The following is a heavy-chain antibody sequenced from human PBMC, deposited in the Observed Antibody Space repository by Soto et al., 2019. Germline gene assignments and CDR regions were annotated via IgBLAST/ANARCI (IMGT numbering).Heavy chain of an antibody. D-gene: IGHD3-10*01. CDR3: AREGVTMVRGVFDY. V-gene: IGHV4-30-4*01. CDR2: IYYSGST. CDR1: GGSVSSGDYY. J-gene: IGHJ4*02. Sequence: LYVTCTVSGGSVSSGDYYWSWIRQPPGKGLEWIGYIYYSGSTYYNPSLKSRVTISVDTSKNQFSLKLTSVTAADTAVYFCAREGVTMVRGVFDYWGQGTLVTVSS.